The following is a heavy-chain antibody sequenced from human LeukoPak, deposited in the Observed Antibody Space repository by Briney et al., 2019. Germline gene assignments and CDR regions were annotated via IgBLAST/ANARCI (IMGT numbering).Heavy chain of an antibody. D-gene: IGHD6-19*01. CDR2: IIPIFGTA. Sequence: SVKVSCKASGGTFSSYAISWVRQAPGQGLEWMGGIIPIFGTANYAQKFQGRVTITADESTSTAYMELSSLRSEVTAVYYCARVSHHRGYSSGWYGAFNYWGQGTLVTVSS. J-gene: IGHJ4*02. V-gene: IGHV1-69*13. CDR3: ARVSHHRGYSSGWYGAFNY. CDR1: GGTFSSYA.